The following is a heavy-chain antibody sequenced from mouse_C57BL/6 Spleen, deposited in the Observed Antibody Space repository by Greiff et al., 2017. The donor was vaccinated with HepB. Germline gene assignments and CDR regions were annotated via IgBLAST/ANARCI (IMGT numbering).Heavy chain of an antibody. CDR3: ARRFITPVVATDY. V-gene: IGHV1-82*01. J-gene: IGHJ2*01. Sequence: VQLQQSGPELVKPGASVKISCKASGYAFSSSWMNWVKQRPGQGLEWIGRIYPGDGDTNYNGKFKGKATLTADISSSTAYMQLSSRTSEDSAVYFCARRFITPVVATDYWGQGTTLTVSS. CDR1: GYAFSSSW. D-gene: IGHD1-1*01. CDR2: IYPGDGDT.